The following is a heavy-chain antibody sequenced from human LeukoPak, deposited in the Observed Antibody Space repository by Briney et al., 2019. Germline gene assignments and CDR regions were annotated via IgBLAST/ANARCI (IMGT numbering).Heavy chain of an antibody. CDR2: INPNSGGT. D-gene: IGHD3-22*01. CDR1: GYTFTGYY. CDR3: ARERAFDYYDSSGTENNWFHP. Sequence: ASVKVSCKASGYTFTGYYMHWVRQAPGQGLEWMGWINPNSGGTNYAQKFQGRVTMTRDTSISTAYMELSRLRSDDTAVYYCARERAFDYYDSSGTENNWFHPWGQGTLVTVSS. J-gene: IGHJ5*02. V-gene: IGHV1-2*02.